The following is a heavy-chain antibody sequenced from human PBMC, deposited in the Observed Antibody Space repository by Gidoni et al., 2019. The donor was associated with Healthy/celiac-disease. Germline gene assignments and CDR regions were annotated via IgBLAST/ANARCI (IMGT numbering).Heavy chain of an antibody. CDR2: IKQEGSEK. J-gene: IGHJ6*02. Sequence: EVQLVESGGGLVQTGGSLGLSCAASAFPFSSDWMTWGRPAPGKGLEWVANIKQEGSEKYYVASVKGRFTISRDNAKNSLYLQMNSLRAEDTAVYYCARYKHHYYGMDVWGQGTTVTVSS. D-gene: IGHD1-20*01. V-gene: IGHV3-7*03. CDR1: AFPFSSDW. CDR3: ARYKHHYYGMDV.